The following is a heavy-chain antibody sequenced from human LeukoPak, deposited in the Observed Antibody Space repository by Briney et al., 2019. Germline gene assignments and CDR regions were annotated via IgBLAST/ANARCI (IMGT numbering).Heavy chain of an antibody. CDR3: AKEHDYSNAAPEWGFDS. D-gene: IGHD3-3*01. CDR1: GFTFSIYA. J-gene: IGHJ4*02. CDR2: ISGSSSHT. Sequence: PGGSLRLSCAASGFTFSIYAMSWVRQAPGKGLEWVSGISGSSSHTMDADSVRGRFTISGDNTRNTLYLHMNSLRAEDTALYYCAKEHDYSNAAPEWGFDSWGQGTLVTVSS. V-gene: IGHV3-23*01.